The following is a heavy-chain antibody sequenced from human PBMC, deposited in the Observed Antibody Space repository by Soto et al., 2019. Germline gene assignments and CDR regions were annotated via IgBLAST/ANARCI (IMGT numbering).Heavy chain of an antibody. Sequence: SQALSLTCVISGDSVSSNTASLNWIRQSPSRGLEWLGRTYFRSKWYNDYAVSVKSRIIINPDTSNNQFSLQLNSVTSEDTAVYFCAKGDNLGPKTGYAFDPWGQGIMVTVSS. CDR3: AKGDNLGPKTGYAFDP. CDR1: GDSVSSNTAS. D-gene: IGHD5-12*01. V-gene: IGHV6-1*01. CDR2: TYFRSKWYN. J-gene: IGHJ5*02.